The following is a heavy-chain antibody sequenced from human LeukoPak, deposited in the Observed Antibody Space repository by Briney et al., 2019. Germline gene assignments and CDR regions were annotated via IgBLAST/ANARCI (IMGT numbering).Heavy chain of an antibody. CDR1: VFTFSIDA. V-gene: IGHV3-23*01. CDR2: IIVSGGST. Sequence: GGALRLSCAASVFTFSIDAMSCGRQAPGKGVEWVSAIIVSGGSTYYAHSVKGQFTISRDNSKTTLYLQMNSLRAEDTAVYYCAKESGCSGGSCPFDYWGQGNLVTVSS. CDR3: AKESGCSGGSCPFDY. J-gene: IGHJ4*02. D-gene: IGHD2-15*01.